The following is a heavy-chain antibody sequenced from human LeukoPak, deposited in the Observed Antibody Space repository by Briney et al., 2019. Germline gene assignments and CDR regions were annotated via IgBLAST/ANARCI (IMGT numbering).Heavy chain of an antibody. Sequence: SETLSLTCTVSGGSISSYYWCWIRQPPGKGLEWIGYIYTSGSTNYNPSLKSRVTISVDTSKNQFSLKLSSVTAADTAVYYCARGRCSSTSCRYYYYYYYMDVWGKGTTVTVSS. CDR1: GGSISSYY. V-gene: IGHV4-4*09. J-gene: IGHJ6*03. D-gene: IGHD2-2*01. CDR3: ARGRCSSTSCRYYYYYYYMDV. CDR2: IYTSGST.